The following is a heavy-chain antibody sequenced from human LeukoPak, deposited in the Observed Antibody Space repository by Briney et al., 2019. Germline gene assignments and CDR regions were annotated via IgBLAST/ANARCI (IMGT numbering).Heavy chain of an antibody. CDR1: GFTLSRYS. D-gene: IGHD6-19*01. J-gene: IGHJ4*02. V-gene: IGHV3-21*04. Sequence: GGSLRLSCAASGFTLSRYSMNWVRQAPGKGLEWVSSISTSSSYIYYADSVKGRFTISRDNAKNSLYLQMNSLRAEDTALYYCAKDIRATSVAGTSGFDYWGQGTLVTVSS. CDR3: AKDIRATSVAGTSGFDY. CDR2: ISTSSSYI.